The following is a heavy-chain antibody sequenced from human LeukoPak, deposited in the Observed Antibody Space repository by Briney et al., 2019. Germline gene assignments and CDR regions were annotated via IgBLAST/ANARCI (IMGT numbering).Heavy chain of an antibody. Sequence: GGSLRLSCAASGFTFSSNAMTWVRQAPGKGLEWVANIKQDGSEKYYVDSVKGRFTISRDNAKNSLYLQMNSLRAEDTAVYYCARDAMDIVVVPAAIYYYYYMDVWGKGTTVTISS. D-gene: IGHD2-2*03. V-gene: IGHV3-7*01. CDR3: ARDAMDIVVVPAAIYYYYYMDV. J-gene: IGHJ6*03. CDR2: IKQDGSEK. CDR1: GFTFSSNA.